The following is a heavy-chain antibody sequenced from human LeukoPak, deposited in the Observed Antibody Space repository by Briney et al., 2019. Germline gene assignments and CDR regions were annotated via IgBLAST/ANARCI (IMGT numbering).Heavy chain of an antibody. CDR1: GGSISSYY. CDR3: ARGETYYYDSSGYNNWFDP. CDR2: IYYSGGT. V-gene: IGHV4-59*01. Sequence: SETLSLTCTVSGGSISSYYWSWIRQPPGKGLEWIGYIYYSGGTNYNPSLKSRVTISVDTSKNQFSLKLSSVTAADTAVYYCARGETYYYDSSGYNNWFDPWGQGTLVTVSS. J-gene: IGHJ5*02. D-gene: IGHD3-22*01.